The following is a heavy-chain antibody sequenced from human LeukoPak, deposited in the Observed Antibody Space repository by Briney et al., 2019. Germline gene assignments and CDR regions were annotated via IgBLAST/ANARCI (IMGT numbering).Heavy chain of an antibody. J-gene: IGHJ4*02. CDR3: ARNRSLTTTPGFDD. CDR2: IYHSGST. D-gene: IGHD4-11*01. Sequence: SETLSLTCAVSGYSIRSGDYWGWIRQSPGKGLEWIGSIYHSGSTHYNPSLKSRVTISVDTSKNQFSLMLSSVTAADTAVYFCARNRSLTTTPGFDDWGQGCLVTVSS. V-gene: IGHV4-38-2*01. CDR1: GYSIRSGDY.